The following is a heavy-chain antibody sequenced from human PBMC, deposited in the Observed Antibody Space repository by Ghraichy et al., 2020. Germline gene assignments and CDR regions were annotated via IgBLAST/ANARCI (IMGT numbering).Heavy chain of an antibody. V-gene: IGHV4-38-2*02. Sequence: SETLSLTCTVSGYSISSGYYWDWIRQPPGTWLEWIGSIYHSGSTFYNPSLRSRVTISVDTSKNQFSLKLSSVTAADTAVYYCARAERSIAPMGYWGQGTPVT. D-gene: IGHD1-14*01. CDR2: IYHSGST. CDR1: GYSISSGYY. J-gene: IGHJ4*02. CDR3: ARAERSIAPMGY.